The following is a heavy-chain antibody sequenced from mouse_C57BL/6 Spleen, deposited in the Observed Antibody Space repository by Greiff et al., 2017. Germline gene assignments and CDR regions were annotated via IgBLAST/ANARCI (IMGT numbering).Heavy chain of an antibody. CDR2: ISSGSSTI. D-gene: IGHD1-1*01. V-gene: IGHV5-17*01. J-gene: IGHJ1*03. CDR1: GFTFSDYG. Sequence: EVQLVESGGGLVKPGGSLKLSCAASGFTFSDYGMHWVRQAPEKGLEWVAYISSGSSTIYYADTVKGRFTISRDNAKHTLFLQMTSLRSEDTAMYYCARPGDYSSYWYFDVWGTGTTVTVSS. CDR3: ARPGDYSSYWYFDV.